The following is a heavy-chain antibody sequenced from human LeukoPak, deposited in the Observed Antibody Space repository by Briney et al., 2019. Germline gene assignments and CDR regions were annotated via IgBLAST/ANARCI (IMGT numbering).Heavy chain of an antibody. CDR3: ASLPEGDAFDI. J-gene: IGHJ3*02. D-gene: IGHD1-14*01. V-gene: IGHV4-38-2*01. CDR1: GYSISSGYY. CDR2: IYHSGST. Sequence: ETLSLTCPVSGYSISSGYYLGWIRQPPGKGLEWIGSIYHSGSTYYNPSLKSRVTISVDTSKNQFSLKLSSVTAADTAVYYCASLPEGDAFDIWGQGTMVTVSS.